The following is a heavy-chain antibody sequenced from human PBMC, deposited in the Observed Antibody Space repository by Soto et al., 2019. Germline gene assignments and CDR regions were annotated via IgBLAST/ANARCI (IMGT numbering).Heavy chain of an antibody. D-gene: IGHD1-26*01. V-gene: IGHV3-23*01. J-gene: IGHJ4*02. CDR1: GFTFSSYA. CDR3: AKGGGSYYLAHFDY. CDR2: ISGSGGST. Sequence: LRLSCAASGFTFSSYAMSWVRQAPGKGLEWVSAISGSGGSTYYADSVKGRFTISRDNSKNTLYLQMNSLRAEDTAVYYCAKGGGSYYLAHFDYWGQGTLVTVSS.